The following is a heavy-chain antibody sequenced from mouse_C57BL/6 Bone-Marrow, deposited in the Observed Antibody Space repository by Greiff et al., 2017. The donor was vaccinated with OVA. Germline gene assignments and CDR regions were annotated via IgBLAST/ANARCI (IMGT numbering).Heavy chain of an antibody. J-gene: IGHJ2*01. CDR1: GYTFTSYW. CDR2: IDPSDSYT. D-gene: IGHD1-1*01. Sequence: VQLQQPGAELVKPGASVKLSCKASGYTFTSYWMQWVKQRPGQGLAWIGEIDPSDSYTNYNQKFKGKATLTVETSSSTAYMQLSSLTSEDSAVYYCAREKVTTVVEDYWGQGTTLTVSS. CDR3: AREKVTTVVEDY. V-gene: IGHV1-50*01.